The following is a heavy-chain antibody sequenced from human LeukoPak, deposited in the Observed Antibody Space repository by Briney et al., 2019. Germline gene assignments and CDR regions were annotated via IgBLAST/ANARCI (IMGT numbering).Heavy chain of an antibody. V-gene: IGHV4-59*01. CDR2: IYYSGST. CDR1: GGSISSYY. CDR3: AKDPSSYGDYGGFDY. J-gene: IGHJ4*02. Sequence: TLSLTCTVSGGSISSYYWSWIRQPPGKGLEWIGYIYYSGSTNYNPSLKSRVTISVDTSKNQFSLKLSSVTAADTAVYYCAKDPSSYGDYGGFDYWGQGTLVTVSS. D-gene: IGHD4-17*01.